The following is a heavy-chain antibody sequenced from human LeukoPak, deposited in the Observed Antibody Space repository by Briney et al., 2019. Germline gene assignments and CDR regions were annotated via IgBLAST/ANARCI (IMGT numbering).Heavy chain of an antibody. Sequence: SETLSLTCTVSGGSITSYYWSWIRQPPGKGLEWIGSIYYSGSTYYNPSLKSRVTISVDTSRNQFSLKLSSVTAADTAVYYCVPYSSSSDYWGQGTLVTVSS. D-gene: IGHD6-6*01. V-gene: IGHV4-59*04. J-gene: IGHJ4*02. CDR1: GGSITSYY. CDR3: VPYSSSSDY. CDR2: IYYSGST.